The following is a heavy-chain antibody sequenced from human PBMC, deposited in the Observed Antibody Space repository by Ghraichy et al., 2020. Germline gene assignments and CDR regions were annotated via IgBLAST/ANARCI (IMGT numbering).Heavy chain of an antibody. CDR1: GYTFTGYY. V-gene: IGHV1-2*02. CDR3: ARGSYDYDSSGKYYFDY. D-gene: IGHD3-22*01. J-gene: IGHJ4*02. Sequence: ASGKVSCKASGYTFTGYYIHWVRQAPGQGLEWMGWINPNSGGTNYAQKFQGRVTMTRDTSISTAYMELSRLRSDDTAVYYCARGSYDYDSSGKYYFDYWGQGTLVTVSS. CDR2: INPNSGGT.